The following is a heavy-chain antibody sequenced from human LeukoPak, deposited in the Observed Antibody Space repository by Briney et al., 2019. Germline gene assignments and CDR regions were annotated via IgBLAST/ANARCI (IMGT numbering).Heavy chain of an antibody. CDR2: IYHSGST. D-gene: IGHD1-26*01. J-gene: IGHJ3*02. Sequence: SQTLSLTCAVSGGSISSGGYSWSWIRQPPGKGLEWIGYIYHSGSTYYNPSLKSRVTISVDRSKNQFSLKLSSVTAADTAVYYCATGHGIVGATRAFDIWGQGTMVTVSS. CDR1: GGSISSGGYS. CDR3: ATGHGIVGATRAFDI. V-gene: IGHV4-30-2*01.